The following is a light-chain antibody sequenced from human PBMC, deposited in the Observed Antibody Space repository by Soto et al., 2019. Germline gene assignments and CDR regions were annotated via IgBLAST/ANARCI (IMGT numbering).Light chain of an antibody. V-gene: IGLV3-9*01. CDR3: QVWDSSTPVV. Sequence: SYELTQPLSVSVALGQTARITCGGNNIATKNAHWYQQKPGQAPVLVIYRIDNRPSGIPERFSGSNSGNTATLTISRAQDGDEADYYCQVWDSSTPVVFGGGTKVTVL. CDR1: NIATKN. J-gene: IGLJ2*01. CDR2: RID.